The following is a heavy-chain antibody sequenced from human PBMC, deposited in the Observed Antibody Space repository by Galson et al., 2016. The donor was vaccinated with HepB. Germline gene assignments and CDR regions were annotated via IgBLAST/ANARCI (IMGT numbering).Heavy chain of an antibody. Sequence: SLXXXCAASGXXFSXXXMHXXXQAXXKGLVXVSRITSDGSXKTYADSVKGRFTISRNNTKNTLDLQMNSLRAEXTAVYYCVRRREKXYWGQGTMVTVPP. CDR3: VRRREKXY. J-gene: IGHJ4*02. CDR2: ITSDGSXK. V-gene: IGHV3-74*01. CDR1: GXXFSXXX. D-gene: IGHD1-26*01.